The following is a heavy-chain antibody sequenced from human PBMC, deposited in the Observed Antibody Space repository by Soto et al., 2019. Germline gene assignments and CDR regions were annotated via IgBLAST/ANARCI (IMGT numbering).Heavy chain of an antibody. CDR3: AKSIVVVPAAIPYGMDV. CDR2: ISYDGSNK. CDR1: GFTFSSYG. V-gene: IGHV3-30*18. D-gene: IGHD2-2*01. Sequence: QVQLVESGGGVVQPGRSLRLSCAASGFTFSSYGMHWVRQAPGKGLEWVAVISYDGSNKYYADSVKGRFTISRDNSKNXXYLQMNSRRAEDTAVYYCAKSIVVVPAAIPYGMDVWGQGTTVTVSS. J-gene: IGHJ6*02.